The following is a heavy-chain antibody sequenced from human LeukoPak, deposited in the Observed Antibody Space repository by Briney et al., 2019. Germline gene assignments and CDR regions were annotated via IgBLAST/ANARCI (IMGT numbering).Heavy chain of an antibody. J-gene: IGHJ5*02. CDR1: GYTFTCYY. V-gene: IGHV1-2*02. Sequence: ASVKVSCKASGYTFTCYYMHWVRQAPGQGLEWMGWINPNSGGTNYAQKFQGRVTMTRDTSISTAYMELSRLRSDDTAVYYCARDRGGSYWFDPWGQGTLVTVSS. CDR3: ARDRGGSYWFDP. CDR2: INPNSGGT. D-gene: IGHD1-26*01.